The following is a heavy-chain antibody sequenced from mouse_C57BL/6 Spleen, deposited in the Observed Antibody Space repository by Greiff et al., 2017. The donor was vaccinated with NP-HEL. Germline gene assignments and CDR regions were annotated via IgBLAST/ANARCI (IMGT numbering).Heavy chain of an antibody. Sequence: QVQLKESGAELVRPGASVTLSCKASGYTFTDYEMHWVKQTPVHGLEWIGAIDPETGGTAYNQKFKGKAILTADKSSSTAYMELRSLTSEDSAVYYCTRFPLYYYGSSYLDYWGQGTTLTVSS. J-gene: IGHJ2*01. CDR2: IDPETGGT. CDR3: TRFPLYYYGSSYLDY. CDR1: GYTFTDYE. V-gene: IGHV1-15*01. D-gene: IGHD1-1*01.